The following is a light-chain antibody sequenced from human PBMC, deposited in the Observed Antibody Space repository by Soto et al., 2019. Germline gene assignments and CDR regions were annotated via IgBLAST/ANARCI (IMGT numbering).Light chain of an antibody. CDR1: QSISSY. CDR3: QQSYSTPYT. V-gene: IGKV1-39*01. Sequence: GGRVTITCRASQSISSYLNWYQQKPGKAPKLLIYAASSLQSGVPSRFSGSGSGTDFTLTISSLQPEDFATYYCQQSYSTPYTFGQGTKVDIK. J-gene: IGKJ2*01. CDR2: AAS.